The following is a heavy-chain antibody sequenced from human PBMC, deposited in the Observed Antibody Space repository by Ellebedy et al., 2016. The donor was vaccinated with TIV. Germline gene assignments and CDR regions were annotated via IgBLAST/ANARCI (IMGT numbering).Heavy chain of an antibody. J-gene: IGHJ6*02. V-gene: IGHV1-18*01. CDR2: VSAYSGNT. Sequence: AASVKVSCKSSGYTFIDYGVTWVRQAPGQGLDWMGWVSAYSGNTNYAEHLQGRVTMTTDTSTDTAYMELRSLRSDDTDVYFCARYSGSGTYYRNGMDVWGQGTTVTVSS. CDR1: GYTFIDYG. D-gene: IGHD3-10*01. CDR3: ARYSGSGTYYRNGMDV.